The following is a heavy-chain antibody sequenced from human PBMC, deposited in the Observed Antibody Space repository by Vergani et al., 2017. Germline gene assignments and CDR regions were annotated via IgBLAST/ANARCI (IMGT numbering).Heavy chain of an antibody. CDR3: AREGVDRRSYTSTRYKGWFDP. CDR1: GGSFSGYY. D-gene: IGHD6-13*01. J-gene: IGHJ5*02. Sequence: QVQLQQWGAGLLKPSETLSLTCAVYGGSFSGYYWSWIRQPPDKGLEWIGEINHSGSTNYNPSLKSRVTMSVDTSKNQFSLKLSSVTAAETAVYYCAREGVDRRSYTSTRYKGWFDPWGQGTLVTVSS. CDR2: INHSGST. V-gene: IGHV4-34*02.